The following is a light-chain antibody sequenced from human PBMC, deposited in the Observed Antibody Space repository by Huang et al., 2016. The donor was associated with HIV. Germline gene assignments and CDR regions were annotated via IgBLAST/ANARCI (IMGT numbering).Light chain of an antibody. J-gene: IGKJ4*01. V-gene: IGKV3-15*01. Sequence: EVLLTQSPATLSVSPGERATLSCRASQSIGDNLAWYQQKPGQAPRLLIDGASTRATGIPARFSGSGSGTEFTLTISSLQSEDFAVYYCQQYNNWVSFGGGTKVDIK. CDR3: QQYNNWVS. CDR2: GAS. CDR1: QSIGDN.